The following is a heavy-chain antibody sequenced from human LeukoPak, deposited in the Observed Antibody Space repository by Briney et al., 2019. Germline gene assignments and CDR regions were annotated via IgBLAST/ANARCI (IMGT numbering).Heavy chain of an antibody. J-gene: IGHJ4*02. CDR3: ARDHDRLPR. CDR2: ISSSGSTI. D-gene: IGHD3-9*01. V-gene: IGHV3-11*01. Sequence: GGSLRLSCAASGFTVSSNYMSWIRQAPGKGLEWVSYISSSGSTIYYADSVKSRFTISRDNTKNSLYLQMNSLRAEDTAVYYCARDHDRLPRWGQGTLVTVSS. CDR1: GFTVSSNY.